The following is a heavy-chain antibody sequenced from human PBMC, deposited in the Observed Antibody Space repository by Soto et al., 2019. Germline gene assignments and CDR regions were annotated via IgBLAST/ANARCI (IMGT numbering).Heavy chain of an antibody. CDR2: ISGSGGST. V-gene: IGHV3-23*01. D-gene: IGHD3-10*01. Sequence: TGGSLRLSCAASGFTFSSYAMSWVRQAPGKGLEWVSAISGSGGSTYYADSVKGRFTISRDNSKNTLYLQMNSLRAEDTAVYYCAKDMVRTHAKGWFDPWGQGTLVTVSS. J-gene: IGHJ5*02. CDR1: GFTFSSYA. CDR3: AKDMVRTHAKGWFDP.